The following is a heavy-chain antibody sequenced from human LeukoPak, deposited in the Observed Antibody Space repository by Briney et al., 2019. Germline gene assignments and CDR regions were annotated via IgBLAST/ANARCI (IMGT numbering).Heavy chain of an antibody. Sequence: PGGSLRLSCAASGFTFSSYAMHWVRQAPGKGLEWVAVISYDGSNKYYADSVKGRFTISRDNAKNSLYLQMNSLRAEDTAVYYCARIGTMVDAFDIWGQGTMVTVSS. D-gene: IGHD2-15*01. CDR3: ARIGTMVDAFDI. CDR2: ISYDGSNK. CDR1: GFTFSSYA. J-gene: IGHJ3*02. V-gene: IGHV3-30*04.